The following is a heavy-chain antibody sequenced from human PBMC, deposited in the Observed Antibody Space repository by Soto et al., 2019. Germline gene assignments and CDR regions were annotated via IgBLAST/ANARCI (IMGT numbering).Heavy chain of an antibody. D-gene: IGHD1-7*01. V-gene: IGHV1-69*06. CDR2: IIPIFGTA. J-gene: IGHJ4*02. CDR3: ARSYNWNYVNFDY. CDR1: GGTFSSYA. Sequence: SVKVSCKASGGTFSSYAISWVRQAPGQGLEWMGGIIPIFGTANYAQKFQGRVTITADKSTSTAYMELSSLRSEDTAVYYCARSYNWNYVNFDYWGQGTLVTVSS.